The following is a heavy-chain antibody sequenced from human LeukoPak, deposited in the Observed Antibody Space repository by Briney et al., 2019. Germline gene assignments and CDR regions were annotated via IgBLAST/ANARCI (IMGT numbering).Heavy chain of an antibody. CDR3: AKGATSCSSTSCPDAFDI. V-gene: IGHV3-30*02. CDR1: GFTFSSYG. J-gene: IGHJ3*02. Sequence: GGSLRLSCAASGFTFSSYGMNWVRQAPGKGLEWVAVIWYGESNKYYADSVKGRLTISRDNSKNTLYLQMNSLRAEDTAVYYCAKGATSCSSTSCPDAFDIWGQGTMVTVSS. CDR2: IWYGESNK. D-gene: IGHD2-2*01.